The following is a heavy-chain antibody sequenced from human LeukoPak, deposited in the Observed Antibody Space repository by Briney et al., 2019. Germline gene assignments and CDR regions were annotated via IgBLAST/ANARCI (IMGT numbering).Heavy chain of an antibody. CDR3: ARESRRTGDFDY. J-gene: IGHJ4*02. Sequence: SETLSLTCTVSGGSISSYYWSWLRQPAGKGLEWIGRIYTSGSTNYNPSLKSRVTMSVDTSKNQFSLKLSPVTAADTAVYYCARESRRTGDFDYWGQGTLVTVSS. CDR2: IYTSGST. D-gene: IGHD7-27*01. CDR1: GGSISSYY. V-gene: IGHV4-4*07.